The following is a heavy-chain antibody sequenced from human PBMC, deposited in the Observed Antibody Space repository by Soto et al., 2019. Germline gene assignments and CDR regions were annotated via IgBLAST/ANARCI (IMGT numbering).Heavy chain of an antibody. CDR3: ARAGTIFGAGYFYGMDV. D-gene: IGHD3-3*01. Sequence: QVQLVQSGAEVKKPGSSVKVSCKASGGTFSSYAISWVRQAPGQGLEWMGGIIPIFGTANYAQKFQGRVTITADESTSTAYMELSSLRSEDTAVYYCARAGTIFGAGYFYGMDVWGQGTTVTVSS. CDR2: IIPIFGTA. CDR1: GGTFSSYA. J-gene: IGHJ6*02. V-gene: IGHV1-69*01.